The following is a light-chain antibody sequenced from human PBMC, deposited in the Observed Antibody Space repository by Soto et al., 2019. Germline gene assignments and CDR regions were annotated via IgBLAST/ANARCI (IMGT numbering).Light chain of an antibody. V-gene: IGLV3-1*01. CDR2: QDS. Sequence: SYELTQPPSVSVSPGQTASITCSGDKLGDKYACWYQQKPGQSPVLVIYQDSKRPSGIPERFSGSNSGNTATLTISGTQAMDEADSYCQSWDSSTPKVFGGGTKLTVL. J-gene: IGLJ2*01. CDR1: KLGDKY. CDR3: QSWDSSTPKV.